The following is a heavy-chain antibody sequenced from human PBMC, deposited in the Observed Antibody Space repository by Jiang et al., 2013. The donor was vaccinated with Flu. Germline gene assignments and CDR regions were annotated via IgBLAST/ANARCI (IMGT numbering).Heavy chain of an antibody. CDR3: ARHVGGDDFWSGYYSSGYWYFDL. V-gene: IGHV5-51*01. D-gene: IGHD3-3*01. CDR2: IYPGDSDT. Sequence: KGSGFSFSNNWIGWVRRMPGTGLEWMGIIYPGDSDTRYSPSFQGQVTISADKSISTAYLQWSSLKASDTAMYYCARHVGGDDFWSGYYSSGYWYFDLWGRGTLVTVSS. CDR1: GFSFSNNW. J-gene: IGHJ2*01.